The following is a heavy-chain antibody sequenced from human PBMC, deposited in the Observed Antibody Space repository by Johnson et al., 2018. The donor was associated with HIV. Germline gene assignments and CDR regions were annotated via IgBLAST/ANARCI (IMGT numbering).Heavy chain of an antibody. Sequence: EVQLVESGGGVVQPGGSLKLSCAASEFTFSSYDMHWVRQAPGKGLEWVSRINWNGGSTGYADSVKGRFTISRDNAKNSLYLQMNSLRAEDTALYYCARDPPYCTGCVWSDVFDIWGQGTMVTVSS. CDR1: EFTFSSYD. V-gene: IGHV3-20*04. D-gene: IGHD2-8*02. CDR3: ARDPPYCTGCVWSDVFDI. J-gene: IGHJ3*02. CDR2: INWNGGST.